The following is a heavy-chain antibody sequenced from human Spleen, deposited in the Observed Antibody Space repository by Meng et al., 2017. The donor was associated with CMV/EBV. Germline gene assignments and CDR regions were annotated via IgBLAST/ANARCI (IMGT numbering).Heavy chain of an antibody. Sequence: GGSLRLSCAASGFSFSSYGMSWVRQAPGEGLEWVSAISGSGDVTYYRDSVKGRFTISRDNSKNTLYLQMNSLRAEDTAVYYCASSITIFGVVNGSPGGMDVWGQGTTVTVSS. J-gene: IGHJ6*02. D-gene: IGHD3-3*01. CDR2: ISGSGDVT. CDR3: ASSITIFGVVNGSPGGMDV. CDR1: GFSFSSYG. V-gene: IGHV3-23*01.